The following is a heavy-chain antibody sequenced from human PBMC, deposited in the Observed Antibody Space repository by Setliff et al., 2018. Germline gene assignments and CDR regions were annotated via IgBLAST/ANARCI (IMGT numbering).Heavy chain of an antibody. CDR1: GASISSSSYY. V-gene: IGHV4-39*07. Sequence: SETLSLTCTVSGASISSSSYYWAWIRQPPGKGLEWIGEINHSGSTSYNPSLKSRVTISVDTSKNQFSLKLSSVTAADTAVYYCARGKIRITMIVVPTGGAFDIWGQGTMVTVSS. D-gene: IGHD3-22*01. CDR2: INHSGST. J-gene: IGHJ3*02. CDR3: ARGKIRITMIVVPTGGAFDI.